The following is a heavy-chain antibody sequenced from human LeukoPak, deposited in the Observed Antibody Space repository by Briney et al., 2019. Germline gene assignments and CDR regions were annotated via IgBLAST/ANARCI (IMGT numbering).Heavy chain of an antibody. D-gene: IGHD4-11*01. Sequence: SETLSLTCAVYGGSFSGYYWSWIRLPPGKGLEWIGEINHSGSTNYNPSLKSRVTISVDTSKNQFSLKLSSVTAADTAVYYCARGDYRSYWYFDLWGRGTLVTVSS. CDR1: GGSFSGYY. CDR3: ARGDYRSYWYFDL. J-gene: IGHJ2*01. CDR2: INHSGST. V-gene: IGHV4-34*01.